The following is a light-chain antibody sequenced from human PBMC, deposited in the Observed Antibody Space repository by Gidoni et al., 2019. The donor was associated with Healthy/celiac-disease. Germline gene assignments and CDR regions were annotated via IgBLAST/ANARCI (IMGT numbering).Light chain of an antibody. CDR2: AAS. J-gene: IGKJ1*01. Sequence: WLTPSPSLLSASTGDRVTISCRMRQGISSYLAWYQHKPGKAPELLIYAASTLQSGVPSMFGGSGSGTDFTLTISCLQSEDFATYFCQQYYSFPRTFXQXTKVEIK. V-gene: IGKV1D-8*01. CDR3: QQYYSFPRT. CDR1: QGISSY.